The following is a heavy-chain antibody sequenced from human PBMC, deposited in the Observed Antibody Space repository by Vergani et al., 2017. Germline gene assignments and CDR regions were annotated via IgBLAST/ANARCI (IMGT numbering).Heavy chain of an antibody. J-gene: IGHJ4*02. CDR2: IWYDGSNK. V-gene: IGHV3-33*06. D-gene: IGHD2-8*02. CDR3: AKDLRTAASPGY. Sequence: QVQLVESGGGVVQPGRSLRLSCAASGFTFSSYGMHWVRQAPGKGLEWVAVIWYDGSNKYYADSVKGRFTISRDNSKTTLYLQMNSLRAEDTAVYYCAKDLRTAASPGYWGQGTLVTVSS. CDR1: GFTFSSYG.